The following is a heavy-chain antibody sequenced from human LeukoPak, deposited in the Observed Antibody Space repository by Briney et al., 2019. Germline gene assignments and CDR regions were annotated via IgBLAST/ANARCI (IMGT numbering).Heavy chain of an antibody. D-gene: IGHD1-1*01. CDR1: GFTFSSYW. CDR3: ARDLNWKVFDL. CDR2: ITSDGRNT. J-gene: IGHJ3*01. Sequence: GGSLRLSWGASGFTFSSYWMHWVRQAPGKGLVWVSRITSDGRNTDYADSVKGRFTISRDNAKNTLYLQMNSLRAEDTAVYYCARDLNWKVFDLWGQGTMVSVSS. V-gene: IGHV3-74*01.